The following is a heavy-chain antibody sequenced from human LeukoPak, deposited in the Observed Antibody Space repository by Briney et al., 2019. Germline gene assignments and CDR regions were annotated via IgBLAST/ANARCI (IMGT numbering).Heavy chain of an antibody. V-gene: IGHV3-21*06. CDR1: GFTFSGYW. CDR3: AKGQNSHFDY. CDR2: INSADNVE. J-gene: IGHJ4*02. Sequence: GGSLRLSCAASGFTFSGYWMNWVRQAPGKGPEWVAHINSADNVEYYTDSVRGRFTMSRDNAKDLLYLQMNSLRDEDTAVYYCAKGQNSHFDYWGQGTLVTVSS. D-gene: IGHD2/OR15-2a*01.